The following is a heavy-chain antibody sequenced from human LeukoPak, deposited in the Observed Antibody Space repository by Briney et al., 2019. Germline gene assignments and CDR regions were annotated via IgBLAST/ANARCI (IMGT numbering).Heavy chain of an antibody. Sequence: PGGSLRLSCAASGFTVSSNYMSWVRQAPGKGLEWVSIIYSCGSTYHADSVKGRFTISRDNSKNTLYLQMNSLRAEDTAVYYRARGIAAAANYFDYWGQGTLVTVSS. J-gene: IGHJ4*02. D-gene: IGHD6-13*01. CDR3: ARGIAAAANYFDY. CDR1: GFTVSSNY. V-gene: IGHV3-66*01. CDR2: IYSCGST.